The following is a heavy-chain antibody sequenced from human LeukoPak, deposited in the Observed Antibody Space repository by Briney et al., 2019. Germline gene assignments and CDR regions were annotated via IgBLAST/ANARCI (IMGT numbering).Heavy chain of an antibody. J-gene: IGHJ5*02. V-gene: IGHV3-48*04. D-gene: IGHD1/OR15-1a*01. CDR2: ISSSSGII. CDR1: GFTFSNYW. CDR3: ATDFNKGFDP. Sequence: PGGSLRLSCAASGFTFSNYWMHWVRQAPGKGLEWVSYISSSSGIIYYADSVKGRFTISRDNAKNSLYLQMDSLRVEDTAVYYCATDFNKGFDPWGQGTLVTVSS.